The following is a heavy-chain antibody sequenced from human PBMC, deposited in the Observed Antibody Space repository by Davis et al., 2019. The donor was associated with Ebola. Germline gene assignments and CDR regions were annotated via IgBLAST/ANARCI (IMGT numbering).Heavy chain of an antibody. CDR3: ARVVVVPAAIDY. V-gene: IGHV4-34*01. CDR1: GGSFSGYY. J-gene: IGHJ4*02. Sequence: MPSEPLSLTCAVYGGSFSGYYWSWIRQPPGKGLEWIGEINHSGSTSYNPSLKSRVTISVDTSKNQFSLKLSSVTAADTAVYYCARVVVVPAAIDYWGQGTLVTVSS. CDR2: INHSGST. D-gene: IGHD2-2*01.